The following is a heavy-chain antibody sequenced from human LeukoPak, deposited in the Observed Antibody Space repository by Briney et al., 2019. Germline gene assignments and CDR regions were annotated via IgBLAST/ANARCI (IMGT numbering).Heavy chain of an antibody. CDR1: GFTFSSYS. D-gene: IGHD2-2*01. CDR2: ISSSSSYI. J-gene: IGHJ4*02. V-gene: IGHV3-21*01. Sequence: GGSLRLSCAASGFTFSSYSMNWVRQAPGKGLESVSSISSSSSYIYYADSVKGRFTISRDNAKNSLYLQMNSLRAEDTAVYYCAREPLYCSSTSCFFDYWGQGTLVTVSS. CDR3: AREPLYCSSTSCFFDY.